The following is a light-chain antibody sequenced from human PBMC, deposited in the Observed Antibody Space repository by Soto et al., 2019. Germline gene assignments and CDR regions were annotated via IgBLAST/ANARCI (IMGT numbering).Light chain of an antibody. J-gene: IGLJ1*01. CDR2: EVS. CDR1: SSDVGDYIS. Sequence: QSALTQPASVSGSPGQSISISCTGPSSDVGDYISVSWFQQHPGKALKLMIYEVSNRPSGVSNRFSGSKSANTASLTISGLQAEDEADYYCTSYTSSTTLYVFGTGTKLTVL. V-gene: IGLV2-14*01. CDR3: TSYTSSTTLYV.